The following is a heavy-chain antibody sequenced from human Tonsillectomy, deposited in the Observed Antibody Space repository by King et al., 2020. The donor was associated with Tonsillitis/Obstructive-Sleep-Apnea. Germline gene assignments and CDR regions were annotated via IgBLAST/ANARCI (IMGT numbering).Heavy chain of an antibody. D-gene: IGHD2-2*01. J-gene: IGHJ6*03. CDR1: GFTFSNAW. Sequence: VQLVESGGGLVKPGGSLRLSCAASGFTFSNAWMSWVRQAPGKGLEWVGRIKSKTDGGTIDYAAPVKGRFTISRDESKNTLYLQMNSLKTEDTAWYYCTTEGYCSSTSCYDYYYYYYMDVWGKGTTVTVSS. CDR2: IKSKTDGGTI. CDR3: TTEGYCSSTSCYDYYYYYYMDV. V-gene: IGHV3-15*01.